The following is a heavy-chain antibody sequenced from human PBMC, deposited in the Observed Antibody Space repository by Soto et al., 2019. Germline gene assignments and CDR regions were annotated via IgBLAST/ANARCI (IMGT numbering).Heavy chain of an antibody. Sequence: QVQLVESGGGVVQPGRSLRLSCAASGSTFSSYGMHWVRQAPGKGLEWVTHISYDGSNEHYTDSVKGRFTISRDTSKNTWYLQMNSLRAEDTAVYYCAKDTYYHDSSGYYVFDYWGQGTLVTVSS. V-gene: IGHV3-30*18. CDR1: GSTFSSYG. CDR2: ISYDGSNE. D-gene: IGHD3-22*01. J-gene: IGHJ4*02. CDR3: AKDTYYHDSSGYYVFDY.